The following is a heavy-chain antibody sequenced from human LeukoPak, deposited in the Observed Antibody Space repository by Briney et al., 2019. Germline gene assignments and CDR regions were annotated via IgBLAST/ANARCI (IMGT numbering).Heavy chain of an antibody. CDR1: GGSFSGYY. CDR3: XRGXGYDWGIHVDY. Sequence: PSETLSLTCAVYGGSFSGYYWSWIRQPPGKGLEWIGEINHSGSTNYNPSLKSRVTISVDTSKNQFSLKLSSVTAADTAVYYCXRGXGYDWGIHVDYWGQGTLVTVSS. D-gene: IGHD5-12*01. J-gene: IGHJ4*02. CDR2: INHSGST. V-gene: IGHV4-34*01.